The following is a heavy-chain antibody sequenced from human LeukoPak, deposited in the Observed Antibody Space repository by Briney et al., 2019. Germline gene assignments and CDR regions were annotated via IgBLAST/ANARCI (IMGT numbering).Heavy chain of an antibody. CDR2: INHSGST. D-gene: IGHD3-10*01. CDR1: GGSFSGYY. CDR3: ARDRITIVRGVPDL. V-gene: IGHV4-34*01. Sequence: SETLSLTCAVYGGSFSGYYWSWIRQLPGKGLEWIGEINHSGSTNYNPSLKSRVTISVDTSKNQFSLKLSSVTAADTAVYYCARDRITIVRGVPDLWGRGTLVTVSS. J-gene: IGHJ2*01.